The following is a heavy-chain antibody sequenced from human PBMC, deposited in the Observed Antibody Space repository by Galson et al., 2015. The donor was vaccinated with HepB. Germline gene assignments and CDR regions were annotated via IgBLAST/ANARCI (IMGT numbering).Heavy chain of an antibody. CDR2: IYHSGRT. Sequence: LSLTCTVSGGSVSSGSHSWSWIRQPPGKELEWIGYIYHSGRTNYNPSLKSRVTISVDTSQNQFSLRLSSVTAADTAVYYCARVLIDHDAFDIWGQGTMVTFSS. D-gene: IGHD3-22*01. V-gene: IGHV4-61*01. CDR3: ARVLIDHDAFDI. CDR1: GGSVSSGSHS. J-gene: IGHJ3*02.